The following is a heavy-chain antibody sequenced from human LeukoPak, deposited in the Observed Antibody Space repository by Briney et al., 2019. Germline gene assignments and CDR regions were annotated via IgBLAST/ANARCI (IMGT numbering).Heavy chain of an antibody. CDR1: GGTFSSYA. D-gene: IGHD2-21*02. CDR3: ARDEGRGWCGGDCYETFGY. CDR2: IIPIFGIA. V-gene: IGHV1-69*04. Sequence: ASVKVSCKASGGTFSSYAMSWVRQAPGQGLEWMGMIIPIFGIANYAQKFQGRVTITADKSTSTAYMELSSLRSEDTAVYYCARDEGRGWCGGDCYETFGYWGQGTLVTVSS. J-gene: IGHJ4*02.